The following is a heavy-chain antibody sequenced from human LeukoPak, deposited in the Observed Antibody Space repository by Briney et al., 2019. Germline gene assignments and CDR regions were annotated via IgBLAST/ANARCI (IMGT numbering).Heavy chain of an antibody. Sequence: GGSLRLSCAASGFTFSDCYMSWIRQAPGKGLEWVSYISSSSSYTNYADSVKGRFTISRDNAKNSLYLQMNSLRAEDTAVYYCARTSGSSRYYFDYWGQGTLVTVSS. J-gene: IGHJ4*02. D-gene: IGHD3-10*01. CDR3: ARTSGSSRYYFDY. V-gene: IGHV3-11*03. CDR2: ISSSSSYT. CDR1: GFTFSDCY.